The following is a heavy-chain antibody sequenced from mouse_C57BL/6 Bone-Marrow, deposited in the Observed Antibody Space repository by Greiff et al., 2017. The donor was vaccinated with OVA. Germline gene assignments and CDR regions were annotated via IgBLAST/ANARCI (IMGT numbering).Heavy chain of an antibody. D-gene: IGHD3-2*02. CDR2: ISDGGSYT. CDR3: ARDGSSGYGWFAY. Sequence: EVMLVESGGGLVKPGGSLKLSCAASGFTFSSYAMSWVRQTPEKRLEWVATISDGGSYTYYPDNVKGRFTISRDNAKNNLYLQMSHLKSEDTAMYYCARDGSSGYGWFAYWGQGTLVTVSA. J-gene: IGHJ3*01. V-gene: IGHV5-4*01. CDR1: GFTFSSYA.